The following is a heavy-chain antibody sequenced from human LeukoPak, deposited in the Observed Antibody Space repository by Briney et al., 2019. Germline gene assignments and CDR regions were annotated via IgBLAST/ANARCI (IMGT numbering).Heavy chain of an antibody. V-gene: IGHV3-21*01. J-gene: IGHJ5*02. Sequence: GGSLRLSCAASGFTFINYNMDWVRQAPGKGLEWVSSISSSNTYIFYADSVKGRFTISRDNAKNSLYLQMNSLRAEDTAVYYCARMVLTDPDGGGDWFDPWGQGTLVTVSS. CDR1: GFTFINYN. CDR3: ARMVLTDPDGGGDWFDP. D-gene: IGHD2-21*01. CDR2: ISSSNTYI.